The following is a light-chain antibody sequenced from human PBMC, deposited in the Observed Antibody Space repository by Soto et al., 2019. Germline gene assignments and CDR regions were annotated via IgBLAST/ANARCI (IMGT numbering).Light chain of an antibody. CDR2: AES. V-gene: IGKV1-39*01. Sequence: DIQMTQSPSSLSASGGDRITITCPASQSISRYLNLYQHKPGKTPKLLINAESSLERGVPSRFSGGGSGTDFTLNISSLQPDDFATYYCQQNYRATPWTFGQGTKVEVK. CDR3: QQNYRATPWT. CDR1: QSISRY. J-gene: IGKJ1*01.